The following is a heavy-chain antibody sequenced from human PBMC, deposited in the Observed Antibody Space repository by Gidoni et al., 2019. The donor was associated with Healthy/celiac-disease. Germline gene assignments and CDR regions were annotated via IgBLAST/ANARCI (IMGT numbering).Heavy chain of an antibody. CDR1: GFTFDDYD. J-gene: IGHJ3*02. CDR3: AKDSSDWNFPLPPDAFDI. V-gene: IGHV3-9*01. Sequence: DVQLVASGGGLVQPGRSLGLACAASGFTFDDYDMHWVRQARGKGLGCVAGISWNSGSIGYADSVKGRFTISRDNAKNSLYLQMNILRAADTALYYCAKDSSDWNFPLPPDAFDIWGQGTMVTVSS. D-gene: IGHD1-7*01. CDR2: ISWNSGSI.